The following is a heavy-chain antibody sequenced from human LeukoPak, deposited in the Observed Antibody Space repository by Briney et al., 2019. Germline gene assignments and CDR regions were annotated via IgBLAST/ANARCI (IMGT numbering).Heavy chain of an antibody. V-gene: IGHV3-23*01. Sequence: GGSLRLSCAASGFTFSSYGMSWVRQAPGKGLEWVSAISGSGGRTYYADSVKGRFTISRDNSKNTLYLQMNSLRAEDTAVYYCAKDGPRSYDYVWGSYRSDYFDYWGQGTLVTVSS. CDR3: AKDGPRSYDYVWGSYRSDYFDY. D-gene: IGHD3-16*02. J-gene: IGHJ4*02. CDR1: GFTFSSYG. CDR2: ISGSGGRT.